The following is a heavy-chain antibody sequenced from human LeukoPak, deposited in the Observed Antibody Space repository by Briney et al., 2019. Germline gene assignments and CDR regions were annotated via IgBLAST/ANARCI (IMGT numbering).Heavy chain of an antibody. J-gene: IGHJ6*02. V-gene: IGHV1-18*01. CDR1: GYTFTSYG. Sequence: GASVKVSCKASGYTFTSYGISWVRQAPGQGLEWMGWISAYNGNTNYAQKLQGRVTMTTDTSTSTAYMELRSLRSDDTAVYYCASSGGIVAMVGGYYYGMDVWGQGTTVTVSS. D-gene: IGHD5-12*01. CDR2: ISAYNGNT. CDR3: ASSGGIVAMVGGYYYGMDV.